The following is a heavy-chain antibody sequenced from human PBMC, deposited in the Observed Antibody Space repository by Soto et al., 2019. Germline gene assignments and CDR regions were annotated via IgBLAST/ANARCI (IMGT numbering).Heavy chain of an antibody. V-gene: IGHV3-49*04. CDR1: GFTFGDYA. D-gene: IGHD3-10*01. J-gene: IGHJ4*02. Sequence: GGSLRLSCTASGFTFGDYAMSWVRQAPGKGLEWVGFIRSKAYGGTTEYAASVKGRFTISRDDSKSIAYLQMNSLKTEDTAVYYCTKGLLWFGELAYYFDYWGQGTLVT. CDR3: TKGLLWFGELAYYFDY. CDR2: IRSKAYGGTT.